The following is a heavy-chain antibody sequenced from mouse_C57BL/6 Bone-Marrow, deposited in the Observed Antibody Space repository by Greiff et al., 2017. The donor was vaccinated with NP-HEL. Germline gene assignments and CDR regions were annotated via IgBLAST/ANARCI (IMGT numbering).Heavy chain of an antibody. CDR2: IDPSDSYT. J-gene: IGHJ4*01. Sequence: VQLQQPGAELVKPGASVKLSCKASGYTFTSYWMQWVKQRPGQGLEWIGEIDPSDSYTNSNQKFKGKATLTVDTSSSTAYMQFISLTSEDSAVYYCARDYGNYPYYAIDYWGQGTSVTVSS. D-gene: IGHD2-1*01. CDR3: ARDYGNYPYYAIDY. CDR1: GYTFTSYW. V-gene: IGHV1-50*01.